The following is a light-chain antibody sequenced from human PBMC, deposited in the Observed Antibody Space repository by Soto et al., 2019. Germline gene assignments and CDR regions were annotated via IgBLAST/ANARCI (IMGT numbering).Light chain of an antibody. Sequence: DIVMTQSPDSLAVSQGERVTINCKSSQSVLYSSNKKNYLAWYQQKPRQPPKLLIYLASVRESGVPDRFSGSGSGTDFTLTISGLQAEDVAVYYCQHYYDSPAFGGGTKVEIK. J-gene: IGKJ4*01. CDR1: QSVLYSSNKKNY. V-gene: IGKV4-1*01. CDR2: LAS. CDR3: QHYYDSPA.